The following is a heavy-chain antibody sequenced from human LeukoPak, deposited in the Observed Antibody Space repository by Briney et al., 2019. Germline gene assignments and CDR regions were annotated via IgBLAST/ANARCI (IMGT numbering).Heavy chain of an antibody. CDR3: ARGYYGDYAEYFQH. CDR2: INPNSGGT. V-gene: IGHV1-2*02. D-gene: IGHD4-17*01. Sequence: ASVKVSCKASGYTFTGYYMHWVRQAPGQGLEWMGWINPNSGGTNYAQKFQGRVTMTRDTSISTAYMELSRLRSDDTAVYYCARGYYGDYAEYFQHWGQGTLVTVSS. J-gene: IGHJ1*01. CDR1: GYTFTGYY.